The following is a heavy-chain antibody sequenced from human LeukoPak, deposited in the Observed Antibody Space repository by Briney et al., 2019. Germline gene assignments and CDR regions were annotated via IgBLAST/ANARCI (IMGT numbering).Heavy chain of an antibody. CDR3: ARVGYYDSSGHAFDI. V-gene: IGHV1-18*01. Sequence: ASVKVSCKASGYTFTSYGISWVRQAPGQGLEWMGWISAYNGNTNYAQKLQGRVTMTTDTSTSTAYMELRSLRSDDTAVYYCARVGYYDSSGHAFDIWGQGTMVTVSS. CDR2: ISAYNGNT. J-gene: IGHJ3*02. CDR1: GYTFTSYG. D-gene: IGHD3-22*01.